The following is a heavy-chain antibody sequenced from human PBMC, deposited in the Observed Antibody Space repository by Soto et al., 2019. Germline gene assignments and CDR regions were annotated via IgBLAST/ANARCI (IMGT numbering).Heavy chain of an antibody. CDR1: GFTFGDYA. D-gene: IGHD3-22*01. CDR2: IRSKAYGGTT. CDR3: TRAPDVVVIEVDI. J-gene: IGHJ3*02. V-gene: IGHV3-49*03. Sequence: GGSLRLSCTASGFTFGDYAMSWFRQAPGKGLEWVGFIRSKAYGGTTEYAASVKGRFTISRDDSKSIAYLQMNSLKTEDTAVYYCTRAPDVVVIEVDIWGQGTMVTISS.